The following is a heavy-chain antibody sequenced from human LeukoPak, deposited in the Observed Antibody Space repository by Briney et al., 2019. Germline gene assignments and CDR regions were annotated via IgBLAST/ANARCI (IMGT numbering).Heavy chain of an antibody. V-gene: IGHV4-59*08. Sequence: PSETLSLTCTVSGGSIRSDFWSWIRQPPGKGLEWIGYVYYSGSTHYNPSLKSRVTISVDTSKNQFSLKLTSVTAADTAMYYCARHMSVSYDAFDLWGRGTTVTVSS. CDR2: VYYSGST. D-gene: IGHD3-10*01. CDR1: GGSIRSDF. J-gene: IGHJ3*01. CDR3: ARHMSVSYDAFDL.